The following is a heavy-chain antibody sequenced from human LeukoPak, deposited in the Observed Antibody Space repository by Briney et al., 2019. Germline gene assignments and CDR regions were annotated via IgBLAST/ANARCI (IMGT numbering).Heavy chain of an antibody. V-gene: IGHV3-33*01. CDR3: ARDSCGGDCYTASWFDP. CDR1: GYTFSSYG. CDR2: IWYDGSNK. Sequence: PGGSLRLSCAASGYTFSSYGRHWVRQAPGKGLEWVAVIWYDGSNKYYADSVKGRFTISRDNSKNTLYLQMNSLRAEDTALYYCARDSCGGDCYTASWFDPWGQGTLVTVSS. J-gene: IGHJ5*02. D-gene: IGHD2-21*01.